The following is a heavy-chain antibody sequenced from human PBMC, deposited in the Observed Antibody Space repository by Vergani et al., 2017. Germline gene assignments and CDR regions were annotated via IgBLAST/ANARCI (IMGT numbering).Heavy chain of an antibody. V-gene: IGHV4-31*03. CDR1: GGSISSGGYY. CDR3: ARDMGYDSSGLDY. J-gene: IGHJ4*02. CDR2: IYYSGST. Sequence: QVQLQESGPGLVKPSQTLSLICTVSGGSISSGGYYWSWSRQHPGKGLEWIGYIYYSGSTYYNPSLKSRVTISVDTSKNQFSLKLSSVTAADTAVYYCARDMGYDSSGLDYWGQGTLVTVSS. D-gene: IGHD3-22*01.